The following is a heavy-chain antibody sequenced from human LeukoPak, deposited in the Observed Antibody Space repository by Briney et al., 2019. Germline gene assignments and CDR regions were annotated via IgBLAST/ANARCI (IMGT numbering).Heavy chain of an antibody. CDR2: TDHSGTT. J-gene: IGHJ4*02. CDR1: GGSFSGYF. CDR3: ARAYKASPLHNAIDS. Sequence: PSETLSLTSAVYGGSFSGYFWSWIRQTPGKGLEWIGETDHSGTTNYNPSLKSRVIISPDTSKSQFSLKVNSVTAADTAVYYCARAYKASPLHNAIDSWGQGTLVTVSS. V-gene: IGHV4-34*01. D-gene: IGHD1-14*01.